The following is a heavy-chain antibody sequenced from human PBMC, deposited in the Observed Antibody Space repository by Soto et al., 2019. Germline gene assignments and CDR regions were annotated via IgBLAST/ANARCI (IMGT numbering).Heavy chain of an antibody. D-gene: IGHD6-13*01. Sequence: GGSLRLSCAASGFTFSSYGMHWVRQAPGKGLEWVAVISYDGSNKYYADSVKGRFTISRDNSKNTLYLQMNSLRAEDTAVYYCAKGHKPPPQPSDHYGMDVWGQGTTVTVSS. CDR3: AKGHKPPPQPSDHYGMDV. CDR2: ISYDGSNK. CDR1: GFTFSSYG. V-gene: IGHV3-30*18. J-gene: IGHJ6*02.